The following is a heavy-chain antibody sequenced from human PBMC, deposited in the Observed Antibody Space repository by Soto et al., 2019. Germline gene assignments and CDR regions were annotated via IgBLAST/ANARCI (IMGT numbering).Heavy chain of an antibody. CDR2: INHSGRT. D-gene: IGHD1-26*01. CDR1: GGSLRRYS. J-gene: IGHJ5*02. CDR3: ARAVGDVPVCWFDT. Sequence: SETLSLTCAVYGGSLRRYSWSWIRQPPGQGLEWIGEINHSGRTNYNPSLKSRVTISVDTFRKQFSLRLSTVTAADTAVYFCARAVGDVPVCWFDTWGRGTPVT. V-gene: IGHV4-34*01.